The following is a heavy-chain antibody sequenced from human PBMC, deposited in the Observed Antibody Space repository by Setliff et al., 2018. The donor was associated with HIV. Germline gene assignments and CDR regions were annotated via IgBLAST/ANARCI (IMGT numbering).Heavy chain of an antibody. CDR3: ARRRLVGYSFDY. V-gene: IGHV4-34*01. CDR1: GGSFSGYY. CDR2: INHSGDT. D-gene: IGHD6-25*01. J-gene: IGHJ4*02. Sequence: PSETLSLTCAVYGGSFSGYYWIWIRQPPGRGLEWIGEINHSGDTKYNPSLKSRVTISLDTSKNQFSLKLSSVTAADTAVYYSARRRLVGYSFDYWGQGALVTVSS.